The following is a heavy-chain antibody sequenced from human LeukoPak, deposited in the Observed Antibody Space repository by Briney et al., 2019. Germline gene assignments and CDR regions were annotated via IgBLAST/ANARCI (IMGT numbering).Heavy chain of an antibody. Sequence: QAGGSLRLSCAASGFTFSNAWMSWVRQAPGKGLEWVALISYDGNNKYYADSVKGRLTISRDNSKNTLYLQMNSLGAEDTAVYYCVRTWGSGYSAPPGDWGQGSLVTVSS. CDR1: GFTFSNAW. V-gene: IGHV3-30-3*01. CDR3: VRTWGSGYSAPPGD. CDR2: ISYDGNNK. J-gene: IGHJ4*02. D-gene: IGHD6-13*01.